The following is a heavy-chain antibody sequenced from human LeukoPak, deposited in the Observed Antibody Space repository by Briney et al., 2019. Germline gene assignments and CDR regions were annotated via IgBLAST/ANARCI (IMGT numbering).Heavy chain of an antibody. V-gene: IGHV3-23*01. D-gene: IGHD2-15*01. CDR1: GFTFSSYA. CDR2: ISGSGGST. J-gene: IGHJ5*02. Sequence: GGSLRLSCAASGFTFSSYAMSWVRQAPGKGLEWVSAISGSGGSTYYADSVKGRLTISRDNSKNTLYLQMNSLRAEDTAVYYCARVVVAATVPWFDPWGQGTLVTVSS. CDR3: ARVVVAATVPWFDP.